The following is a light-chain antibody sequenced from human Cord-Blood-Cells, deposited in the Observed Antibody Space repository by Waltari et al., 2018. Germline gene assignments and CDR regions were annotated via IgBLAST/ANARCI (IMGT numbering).Light chain of an antibody. CDR2: EVS. J-gene: IGLJ3*02. CDR3: CSYAGSSTWV. Sequence: QSALTQPAAVSGAPAQSTTITCSATSSDVGSCNLVSCYQQHPEKAPKLMIYEVSKRPSGFSNRFAGYKASNTAFLTISRLQAEDEDYYYCCSYAGSSTWVFGGGTKLTVL. CDR1: SSDVGSCNL. V-gene: IGLV2-23*02.